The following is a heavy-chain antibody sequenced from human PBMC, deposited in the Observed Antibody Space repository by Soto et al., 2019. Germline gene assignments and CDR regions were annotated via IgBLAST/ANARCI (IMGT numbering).Heavy chain of an antibody. CDR2: INHSGST. V-gene: IGHV4-34*01. CDR3: ARHVSYQKAYDFDD. J-gene: IGHJ4*02. CDR1: GGSFSGYY. Sequence: SETLSLTCAVYGGSFSGYYWSWIRQPPGKGLEWIGEINHSGSTNYNPSLKSRVTISVDTSKNQFSLKLSSVTAADTAVYYCARHVSYQKAYDFDDWGQGTLVTVSS. D-gene: IGHD3-16*01.